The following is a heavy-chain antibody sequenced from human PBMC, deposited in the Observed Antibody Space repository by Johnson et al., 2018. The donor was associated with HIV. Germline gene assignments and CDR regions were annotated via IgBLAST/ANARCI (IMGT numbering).Heavy chain of an antibody. V-gene: IGHV3-7*01. J-gene: IGHJ3*02. Sequence: VQLVESGGGFVQPGGSLRLSCGASGFTFSSYWMSWVRQAPGKGLEWVANIKQDGSEKYYVDSVKGRFTISRDNAKNSLYLQMNSLRAEDTAVYYFARDPIAFRNYYGSGSAFDIWGQGTMVTVSS. CDR2: IKQDGSEK. CDR3: ARDPIAFRNYYGSGSAFDI. D-gene: IGHD3-10*01. CDR1: GFTFSSYW.